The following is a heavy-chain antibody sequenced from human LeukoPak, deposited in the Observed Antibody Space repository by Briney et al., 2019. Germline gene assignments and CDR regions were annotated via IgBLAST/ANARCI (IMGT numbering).Heavy chain of an antibody. Sequence: ASVKVSCKASGYTFTGYYMHWVRQAPGQGLEWMGWINPNSGGTNYAQKFQGWVTMTRDTSISTAYMELSRLRSDDTAVYYCARDGGYDSSGYYLGYWGQGTLVTVSS. CDR2: INPNSGGT. J-gene: IGHJ4*02. CDR3: ARDGGYDSSGYYLGY. D-gene: IGHD3-22*01. CDR1: GYTFTGYY. V-gene: IGHV1-2*04.